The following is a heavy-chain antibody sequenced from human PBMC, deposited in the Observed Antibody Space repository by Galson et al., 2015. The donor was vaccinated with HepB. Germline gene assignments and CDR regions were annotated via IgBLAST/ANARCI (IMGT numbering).Heavy chain of an antibody. J-gene: IGHJ4*02. V-gene: IGHV3-30*18. CDR3: AKFLTSFDY. CDR2: ISYDGSNK. Sequence: SLRLSCAAPGFTFSSYGMHWVRQAPGKGLEWVAVISYDGSNKYYADSVKGRFTISRDNSKNTLYLQMNSLRAEDTAVYYCAKFLTSFDYWGQGTLVTVSS. CDR1: GFTFSSYG.